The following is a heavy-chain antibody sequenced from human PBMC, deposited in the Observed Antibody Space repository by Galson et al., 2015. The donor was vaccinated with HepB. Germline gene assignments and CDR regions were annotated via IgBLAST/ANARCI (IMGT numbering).Heavy chain of an antibody. CDR1: GFMFSSYW. V-gene: IGHV3-7*03. D-gene: IGHD3-3*01. J-gene: IGHJ6*04. Sequence: SLRLSCAASGFMFSSYWLTWVRQAPGKGLEWVANIKQDGSEKYYVDSVKGRFSIYRDNDKNSLFLQMNSLRAEDTAVYYCARGHPYDFWSGRSDVWGKGTTVTVSS. CDR3: ARGHPYDFWSGRSDV. CDR2: IKQDGSEK.